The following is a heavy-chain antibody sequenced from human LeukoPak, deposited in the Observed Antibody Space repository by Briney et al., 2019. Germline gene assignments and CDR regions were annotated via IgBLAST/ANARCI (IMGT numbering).Heavy chain of an antibody. CDR3: ARSSLYYYDNSGYVDY. Sequence: GASVKVSCKASGYTFTSNAMNWVRQAPGQGLEWMGWINTNTGNPKYAQGFTGRFVFYLDTSVSTAYLQINSLKAEDTAVYYCARSSLYYYDNSGYVDYWDQGTLVTVSS. D-gene: IGHD3-22*01. CDR2: INTNTGNP. V-gene: IGHV7-4-1*02. CDR1: GYTFTSNA. J-gene: IGHJ4*02.